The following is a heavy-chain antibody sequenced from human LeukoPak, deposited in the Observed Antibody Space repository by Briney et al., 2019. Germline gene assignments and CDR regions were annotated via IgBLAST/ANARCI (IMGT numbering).Heavy chain of an antibody. CDR3: ARTCCSGGGCLGSFDY. V-gene: IGHV5-51*01. Sequence: GESLKISCKGSGYTFNTHWIGWVRQMPGKGLEWMGIIYPGDSNTRYSPSFQGQVTISVDKSITTAYLQWTTLKASDTAMYYCARTCCSGGGCLGSFDYWGHGTLVTVSS. CDR1: GYTFNTHW. J-gene: IGHJ4*01. D-gene: IGHD2-15*01. CDR2: IYPGDSNT.